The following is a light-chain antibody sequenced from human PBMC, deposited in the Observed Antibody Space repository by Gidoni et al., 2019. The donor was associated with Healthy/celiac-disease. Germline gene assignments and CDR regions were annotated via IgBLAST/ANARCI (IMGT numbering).Light chain of an antibody. CDR1: QSVSSSY. V-gene: IGKV3-20*01. J-gene: IGKJ1*01. CDR2: GAS. CDR3: QQYGSSP. Sequence: EIVLTQSPGTLSLSPGERATLSCRASQSVSSSYLAWYQQKPGQAPRLLIDGASSRATGIPDRFSGSGSGTDFTLTISRLELEDFAVYYCQQYGSSPFGQGTKVEIK.